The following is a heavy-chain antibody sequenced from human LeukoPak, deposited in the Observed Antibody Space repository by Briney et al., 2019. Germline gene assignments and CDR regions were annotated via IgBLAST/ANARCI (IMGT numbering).Heavy chain of an antibody. J-gene: IGHJ4*02. Sequence: PGGSLRLSCAASGNYWVHWVRQAPGKGLVWVSHINSDGSWTSYADSVKGRFTISKDNAKNTVYLQMNNLRAEDTAVYYCVSFYETYWGRGPLVTVSS. CDR1: GNYW. CDR2: INSDGSWT. CDR3: VSFYETY. V-gene: IGHV3-74*01. D-gene: IGHD2/OR15-2a*01.